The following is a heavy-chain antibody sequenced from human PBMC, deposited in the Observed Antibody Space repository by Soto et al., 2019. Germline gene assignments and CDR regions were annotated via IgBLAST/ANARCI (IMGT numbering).Heavy chain of an antibody. V-gene: IGHV3-23*01. CDR1: GFTFSSYA. CDR3: ARIREAAATGGAFDI. J-gene: IGHJ3*02. D-gene: IGHD6-25*01. CDR2: ISGSGGST. Sequence: EVQLLESGGGLVQPGGSLRLSCAASGFTFSSYAMSWVRQAPGKGLEWVSAISGSGGSTYYADSVKGRFTISRDNSENTLFLEMNSLRAEDTAVYYCARIREAAATGGAFDIWGQGSVVTVSS.